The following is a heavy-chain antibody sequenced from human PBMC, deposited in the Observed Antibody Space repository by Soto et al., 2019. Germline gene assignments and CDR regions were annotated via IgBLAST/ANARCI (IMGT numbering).Heavy chain of an antibody. Sequence: EVQLLESGGCLVQPGWSLRLSCAASGFTFSSYGRSWVRQAPGKGREWVSSISGSGGSTYYADSVKGRFTISRDNSKNTLYLKRSSLGAEDTAVYSCADRIVYGSGSDFPVDHWGQGTLVNVS. D-gene: IGHD3-10*01. CDR1: GFTFSSYG. J-gene: IGHJ4*02. V-gene: IGHV3-23*01. CDR2: ISGSGGST. CDR3: ADRIVYGSGSDFPVDH.